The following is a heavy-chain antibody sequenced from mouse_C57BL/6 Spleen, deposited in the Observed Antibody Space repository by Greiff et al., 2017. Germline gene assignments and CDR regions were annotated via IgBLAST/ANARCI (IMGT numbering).Heavy chain of an antibody. CDR2: INPSTGGT. CDR3: ARHYDYDGSFAY. V-gene: IGHV1-42*01. CDR1: GYSFTGYY. D-gene: IGHD2-4*01. Sequence: VHVKQPGPELVKPGASVKISCKASGYSFTGYYMNWVKQSPEKSLEWIGEINPSTGGTTYNQKFKAKATLTVDKSSSTAYMQLKSLTSEDSAVYYCARHYDYDGSFAYWGQGTLVTDSA. J-gene: IGHJ3*01.